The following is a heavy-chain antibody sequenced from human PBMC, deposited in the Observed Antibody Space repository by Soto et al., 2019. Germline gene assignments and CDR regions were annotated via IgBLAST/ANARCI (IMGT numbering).Heavy chain of an antibody. CDR1: DTTHF. D-gene: IGHD2-15*01. J-gene: IGHJ6*01. V-gene: IGHV5-51*01. Sequence: GDSLKISCKSSDTTHFIVVVLHKPVKCLEWMVIIYPGDYDTKYSPSFQGQVTISVDKSISTAYLHWSSLKASETATYYCARIVTYYFGMEVWGLGNTVSVSS. CDR3: ARIVTYYFGMEV. CDR2: IYPGDYDT.